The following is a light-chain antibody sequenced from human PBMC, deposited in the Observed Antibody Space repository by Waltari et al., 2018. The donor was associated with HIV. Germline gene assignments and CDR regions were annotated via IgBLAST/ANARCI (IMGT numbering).Light chain of an antibody. J-gene: IGLJ3*02. V-gene: IGLV1-40*01. Sequence: QSVLTQPPSVSGAPGQTVTISCAGSSSNLGAGYDVHWYKQVPGTSPKLVIYSNINRPSGVPDRFSASKSGTSASLAITGLQAEDEAHYYCQSHDRSLSGPWVFGGGTKLTVL. CDR2: SNI. CDR1: SSNLGAGYD. CDR3: QSHDRSLSGPWV.